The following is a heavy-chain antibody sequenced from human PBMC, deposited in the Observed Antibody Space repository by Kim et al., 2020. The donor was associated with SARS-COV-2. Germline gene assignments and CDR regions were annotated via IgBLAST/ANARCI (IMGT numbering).Heavy chain of an antibody. CDR2: IFYSGNT. Sequence: SETLSLTCTVSGGSFSCGDCFWAWIRQPPGKELEWIGTIFYSGNTYHNPSLKSRIAIPVDTSKKQFSLWLSSVTAADTAIYYCARRRPAANPHYFDYWGQGVLVTVSS. CDR1: GGSFSCGDCF. D-gene: IGHD6-25*01. V-gene: IGHV4-39*01. CDR3: ARRRPAANPHYFDY. J-gene: IGHJ4*02.